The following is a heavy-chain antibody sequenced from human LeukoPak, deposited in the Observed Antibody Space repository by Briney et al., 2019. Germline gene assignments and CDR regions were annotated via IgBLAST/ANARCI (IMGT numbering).Heavy chain of an antibody. D-gene: IGHD6-6*01. CDR2: IYPGDSDT. CDR3: ARFYEYSSSYYFDY. Sequence: GASLQISCKGSGYRFTSYWIGWVRQMPGKGLEWMGIIYPGDSDTRYSPSFQGQVTISADKSISTAYLQWSSLKASDTAMYYCARFYEYSSSYYFDYWGQGTLVTVSS. J-gene: IGHJ4*02. CDR1: GYRFTSYW. V-gene: IGHV5-51*01.